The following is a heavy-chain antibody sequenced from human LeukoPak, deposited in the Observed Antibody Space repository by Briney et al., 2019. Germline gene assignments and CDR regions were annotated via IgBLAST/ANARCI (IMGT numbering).Heavy chain of an antibody. J-gene: IGHJ1*01. V-gene: IGHV4-39*01. CDR1: GGSIRSKVHY. CDR3: ARIAVVIRDRDVIAEFFRE. CDR2: IYYSGNT. D-gene: IGHD3-3*01. Sequence: SETLSLTCSVSGGSIRSKVHYWGWVRQPPGKGLEWLGTIYYSGNTYYNPSLESRLTLSVDTSNNQFSLRLTSVTAADTAVYYCARIAVVIRDRDVIAEFFREWGQGIPVIVSS.